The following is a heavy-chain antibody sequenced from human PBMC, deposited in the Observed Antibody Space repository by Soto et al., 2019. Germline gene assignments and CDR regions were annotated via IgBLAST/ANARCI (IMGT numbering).Heavy chain of an antibody. V-gene: IGHV4-31*03. J-gene: IGHJ4*01. CDR2: IXYSGTT. CDR1: GGSISSGGYY. Sequence: TLSLTCTVSGGSISSGGYYWSWIRQHXGKGLEXIGYIXYSGTTYYNPSLKSRVTISVDTSKNQFSLKLSSVTAADTAVYXXXXXXXXXXXXXDFWGHGTLVTASS. CDR3: XXXXXXXXXXXDF.